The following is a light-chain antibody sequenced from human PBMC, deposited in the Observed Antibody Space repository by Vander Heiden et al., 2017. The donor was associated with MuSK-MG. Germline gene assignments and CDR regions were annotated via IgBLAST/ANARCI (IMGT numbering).Light chain of an antibody. CDR1: QSVSSY. CDR3: QQHCNWPSVT. CDR2: DAS. V-gene: IGKV3-11*01. J-gene: IGKJ2*01. Sequence: EIVSPQSPATLSLSPGERATLSCRASQSVSSYLAWYQQKPGQAPRLLIYDASNRATGIPARFSGSGSGTDFTLTISSLEPEDFAVYYCQQHCNWPSVTFGQGTKLDIK.